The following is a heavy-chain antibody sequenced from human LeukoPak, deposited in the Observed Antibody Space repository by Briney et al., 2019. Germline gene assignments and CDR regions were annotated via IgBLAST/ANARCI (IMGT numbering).Heavy chain of an antibody. Sequence: PSETLSLTCAVYGGSFSGYYWSWIRQPPGKGLEWIGEINHSGSTNYNPSLKSRVTISVDTSKNQFSLKLSSVTAADTAAYYCARGLRARSGYGSGSYYIWGQGTLVTVSS. CDR3: ARGLRARSGYGSGSYYI. J-gene: IGHJ4*02. CDR2: INHSGST. V-gene: IGHV4-34*01. CDR1: GGSFSGYY. D-gene: IGHD3-10*01.